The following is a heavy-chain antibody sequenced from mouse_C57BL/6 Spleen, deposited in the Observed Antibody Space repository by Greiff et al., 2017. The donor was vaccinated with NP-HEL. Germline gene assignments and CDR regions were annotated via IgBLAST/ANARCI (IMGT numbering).Heavy chain of an antibody. CDR2: ITPSSGYT. Sequence: QVQLKQSGAELVRPGASVKLSCKASGYTFTSYTMHWVNQRPGQGLEWIGYITPSSGYTKYNQKFKDKATLTTDKSSSTAYMQLSSLTSEDSAVYYCARSVYDPYYFDYWGQGTTLTLSS. CDR1: GYTFTSYT. J-gene: IGHJ2*01. CDR3: ARSVYDPYYFDY. V-gene: IGHV1-4*01. D-gene: IGHD2-10*02.